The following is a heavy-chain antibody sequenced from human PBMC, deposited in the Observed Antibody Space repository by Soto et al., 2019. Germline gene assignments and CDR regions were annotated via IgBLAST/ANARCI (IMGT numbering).Heavy chain of an antibody. Sequence: SETLSLTCTVSGGSISSGGYYWSWIRQHPGKGLEWIGYIYYSGSTYYNPSLKSRVTISVDTSKNQFSLKLSSVTAADTAVYYCARVKESVAFDIWGQGTMVTVS. CDR1: GGSISSGGYY. V-gene: IGHV4-31*03. J-gene: IGHJ3*02. CDR3: ARVKESVAFDI. CDR2: IYYSGST.